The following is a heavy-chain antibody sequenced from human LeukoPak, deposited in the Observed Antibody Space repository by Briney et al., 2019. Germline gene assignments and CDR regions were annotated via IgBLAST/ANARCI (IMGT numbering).Heavy chain of an antibody. CDR2: ISGSGETT. J-gene: IGHJ3*02. V-gene: IGHV3-23*01. D-gene: IGHD3-10*01. CDR1: GFTFSNYA. CDR3: AKDLQAATIMSAFDI. Sequence: GGSLRLSCVASGFTFSNYAMNWIRQGPGKGLEWVSIISGSGETTYYAESVKGRFTISRDNSKHTLYLQMNSLRAEDTAVYYCAKDLQAATIMSAFDIWGLGTVVSVSS.